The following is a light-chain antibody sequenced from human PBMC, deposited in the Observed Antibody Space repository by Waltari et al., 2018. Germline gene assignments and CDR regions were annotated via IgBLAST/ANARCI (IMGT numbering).Light chain of an antibody. CDR1: QSIGRS. CDR2: GAS. V-gene: IGKV3-20*01. CDR3: QHYVRLPVT. J-gene: IGKJ1*01. Sequence: IMLTQSPGTLSLSLGERATLSCRTSQSIGRSLAWYQHKPGQAPRLLIYGASSRATDIPDRFSGSGSGTDFSLTINRLEPEDSALYYCQHYVRLPVTFGQGTKVEIK.